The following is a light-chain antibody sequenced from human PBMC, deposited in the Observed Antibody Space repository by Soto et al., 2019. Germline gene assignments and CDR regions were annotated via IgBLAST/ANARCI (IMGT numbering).Light chain of an antibody. V-gene: IGKV3-20*01. J-gene: IGKJ1*01. Sequence: EIVLTQSPGTLSLSPGERATLSSMSSQSVSSSYLAWYQQKPGQDHRLLIYGASTRDTGIPDRFSGSGSGTDFTLTISRLEPEDFAVYYCQQYGSSPRTCGQGTKG. CDR2: GAS. CDR1: QSVSSSY. CDR3: QQYGSSPRT.